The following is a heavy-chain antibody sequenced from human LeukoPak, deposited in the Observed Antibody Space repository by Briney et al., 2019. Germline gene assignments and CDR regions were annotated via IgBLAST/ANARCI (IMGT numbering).Heavy chain of an antibody. Sequence: SGGSLRLSCAASGFTFSSYAMSWVRQPPGKGLGWVSAISGSGESTYYADSVKGRFTISRDNSKNTLYLQMNSLRAEDTAVYYCAKDWGITIIRGVISPSYYFDYWGQGTLVTVSS. V-gene: IGHV3-23*01. D-gene: IGHD3-10*01. CDR3: AKDWGITIIRGVISPSYYFDY. J-gene: IGHJ4*02. CDR1: GFTFSSYA. CDR2: ISGSGEST.